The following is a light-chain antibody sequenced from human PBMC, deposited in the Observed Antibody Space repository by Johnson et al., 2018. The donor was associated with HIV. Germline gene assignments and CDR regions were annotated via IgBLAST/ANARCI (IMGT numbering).Light chain of an antibody. CDR3: GTWDSTLSAGGYV. CDR2: DNN. J-gene: IGLJ1*01. CDR1: SSNIGNNY. Sequence: QSVLTQPPSVSAAPGQKVTISCSGSSSNIGNNYVSWYQQLPGTAPKLLIYDNNKRPSGISDRFSGSKSGTSATLGITGLQTGDEADYYCGTWDSTLSAGGYVFGSGTKATLL. V-gene: IGLV1-51*01.